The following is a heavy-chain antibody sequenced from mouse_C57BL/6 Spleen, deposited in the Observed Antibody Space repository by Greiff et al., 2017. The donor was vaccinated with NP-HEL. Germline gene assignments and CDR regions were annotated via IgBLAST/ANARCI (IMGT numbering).Heavy chain of an antibody. CDR3: ARGDYYGSSYVAY. V-gene: IGHV1-59*01. Sequence: QVQLKQPGAELVRPGTSVKLSCKASGYTFTSYWMHWVKQRPGQGLEWIGVIDPSDSYTNYNQKFKGKATLTVDTSSSTAYMQLSSLTSEDSAVYYCARGDYYGSSYVAYWGQGTLVTVSA. D-gene: IGHD1-1*01. CDR2: IDPSDSYT. CDR1: GYTFTSYW. J-gene: IGHJ3*01.